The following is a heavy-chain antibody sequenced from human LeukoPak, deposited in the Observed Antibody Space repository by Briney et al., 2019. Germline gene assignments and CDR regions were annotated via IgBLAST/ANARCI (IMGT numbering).Heavy chain of an antibody. CDR2: IYYSGST. V-gene: IGHV4-39*01. J-gene: IGHJ4*02. CDR1: GGSLSSSSYY. D-gene: IGHD1-1*01. Sequence: SETLSLTCTVSGGSLSSSSYYWGWIRQPPGKGLEWIGSIYYSGSTYYNPSLKSRVTISVDTSKNQFSLKLSSVTAADTAVYYCARYFGTTGTPNYWGQGTLVTVSS. CDR3: ARYFGTTGTPNY.